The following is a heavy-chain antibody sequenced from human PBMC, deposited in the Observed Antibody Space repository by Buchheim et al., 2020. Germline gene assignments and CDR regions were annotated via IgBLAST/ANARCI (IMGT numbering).Heavy chain of an antibody. D-gene: IGHD5-18*01. V-gene: IGHV3-7*01. CDR2: KKQDGSEK. J-gene: IGHJ6*02. Sequence: EVQLVESGGGLVQPGGSLRLSCAASGFTFSSYWMSWVRQAPGKGLEWLANKKQDGSEKYYVDSVKGRLTISRDNAKNSLNLKMNRLRAEDTAVYYCAREGFTAGPDRGYGMDGWGQGAT. CDR1: GFTFSSYW. CDR3: AREGFTAGPDRGYGMDG.